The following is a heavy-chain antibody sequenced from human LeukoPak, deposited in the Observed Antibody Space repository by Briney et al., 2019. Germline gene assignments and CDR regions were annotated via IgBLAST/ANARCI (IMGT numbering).Heavy chain of an antibody. V-gene: IGHV3-7*01. J-gene: IGHJ2*01. CDR2: IEQDGSEK. Sequence: QPGGSLRLSCAASGFTFSSYWMTWVRQAPGKGLEWVANIEQDGSEKKYVDSVKGRFTISRDNAKNSLYLQMNGLRAEDTAVYYCARLSPVTMIVVSYWYFDLWGRGTLVTVSS. CDR1: GFTFSSYW. D-gene: IGHD3-22*01. CDR3: ARLSPVTMIVVSYWYFDL.